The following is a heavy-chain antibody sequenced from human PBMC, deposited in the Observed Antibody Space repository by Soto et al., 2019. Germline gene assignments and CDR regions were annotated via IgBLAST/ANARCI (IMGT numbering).Heavy chain of an antibody. CDR1: GFTFSSYA. Sequence: EVQLLESGGGLVQPGGSLRLSCAASGFTFSSYAMNWVRQAPGKGLEWVSDNSSSGGSGGSTHYAESVKGRFTISRDNSKNTLYLQMNSLRAEDTAVYYCAKDWRMDVWGQGTTVTVSS. J-gene: IGHJ6*02. CDR2: NSSSGGSGGST. V-gene: IGHV3-23*01. CDR3: AKDWRMDV.